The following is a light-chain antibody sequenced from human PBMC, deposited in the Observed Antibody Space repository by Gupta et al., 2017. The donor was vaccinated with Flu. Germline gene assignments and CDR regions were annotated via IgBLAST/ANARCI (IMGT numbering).Light chain of an antibody. CDR1: SSNLGAGYD. Sequence: QSGLTQPPSVSGAPGQRLTISCTGSSSNLGAGYDVHWYQQLPGTAPKLLLYGNHHRPSGVPDRCSGSKSGTSASLAITGLQADDEAYYYCQSYDSSLSGSVFGGGTKLTVL. V-gene: IGLV1-40*01. CDR3: QSYDSSLSGSV. CDR2: GNH. J-gene: IGLJ3*02.